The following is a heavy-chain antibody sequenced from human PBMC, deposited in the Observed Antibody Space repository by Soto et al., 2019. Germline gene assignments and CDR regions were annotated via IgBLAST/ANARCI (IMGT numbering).Heavy chain of an antibody. D-gene: IGHD2-21*01. V-gene: IGHV4-34*01. J-gene: IGHJ6*02. Sequence: SETLSLTCAVYGGSFSGYYWSWIRQPPGKGLEWIGEINHSGSTNYNPSLKSRVTISVDTSKNQFSLKLSSVTAADTAVYYCARYLLLIAEGDYYGMDVWGQGTTVTVSS. CDR2: INHSGST. CDR1: GGSFSGYY. CDR3: ARYLLLIAEGDYYGMDV.